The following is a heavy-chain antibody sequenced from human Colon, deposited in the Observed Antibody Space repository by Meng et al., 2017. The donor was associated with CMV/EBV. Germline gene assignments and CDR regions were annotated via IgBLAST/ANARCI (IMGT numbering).Heavy chain of an antibody. D-gene: IGHD3-3*01. CDR1: GYTFINYG. J-gene: IGHJ4*02. CDR2: INADNGVT. CDR3: ARLIHSFGVVISPFNY. V-gene: IGHV1-18*01. Sequence: ASVKVSCKDSGYTFINYGMSWVRQAPGQGLEWLGWINADNGVTNYARKVQDRVTMTTNTSSSTAYMELRSLRSDDTAVYYCARLIHSFGVVISPFNYWGQGTMVTVSS.